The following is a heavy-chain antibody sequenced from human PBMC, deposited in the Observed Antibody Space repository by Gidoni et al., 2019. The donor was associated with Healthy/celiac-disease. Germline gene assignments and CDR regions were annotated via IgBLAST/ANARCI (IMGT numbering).Heavy chain of an antibody. CDR3: ARDREGGGRAVASIGYFDY. D-gene: IGHD6-19*01. J-gene: IGHJ4*02. CDR1: GGSISSYY. V-gene: IGHV4-4*07. CDR2: IYTSGST. Sequence: QVQLQESGPGLVKPSETLSLTCTVSGGSISSYYWSWIRQPAGKGLEWIGRIYTSGSTNYNPSLKSRVTMSVDTSKNQFSLKLSSVTAADTAVYYCARDREGGGRAVASIGYFDYWGQGTLVTVSS.